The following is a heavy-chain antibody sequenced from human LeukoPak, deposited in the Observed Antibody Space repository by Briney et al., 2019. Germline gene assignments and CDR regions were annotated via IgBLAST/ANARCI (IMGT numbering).Heavy chain of an antibody. V-gene: IGHV3-23*01. CDR3: AKDLRPRISGSSPVDY. D-gene: IGHD2-15*01. Sequence: QPGGSLRLSCAASGFTFSDYVMSWVRQAPGKGLEWVSGISGSGGSTYYADSVKGRFTISRDNSKKTLYLQMNSLRAEDTAVYYCAKDLRPRISGSSPVDYWGQGTLVTVSS. CDR2: ISGSGGST. J-gene: IGHJ4*02. CDR1: GFTFSDYV.